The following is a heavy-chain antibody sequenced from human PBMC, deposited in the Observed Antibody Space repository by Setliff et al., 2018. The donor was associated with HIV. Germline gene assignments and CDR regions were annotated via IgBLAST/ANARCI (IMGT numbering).Heavy chain of an antibody. CDR2: INKDGSQT. CDR1: GFRNNFREYW. Sequence: PGGSLRLSCAASGFRNNFREYWMFWVRQAPGKGLEWVANINKDGSQTYYVDSVKGRFTISRDTAKNSLFLQMNSLRAEDTAMYYCTRNIGSGTYWGSWYYMDVWGKGTTVTVSS. D-gene: IGHD1-26*01. J-gene: IGHJ6*03. CDR3: TRNIGSGTYWGSWYYMDV. V-gene: IGHV3-7*03.